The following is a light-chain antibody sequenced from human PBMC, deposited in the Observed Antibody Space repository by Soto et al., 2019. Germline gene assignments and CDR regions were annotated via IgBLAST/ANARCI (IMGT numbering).Light chain of an antibody. J-gene: IGKJ1*01. CDR3: QLRYNWPPTWT. CDR1: QSVGPN. CDR2: DAS. Sequence: EIVLSQSPATLSVSPGERATLSCRASQSVGPNLVWYQQKFGQAPRLLMFDASNRATGIPARFGGSVSGTDSTLTISSLEPEDFAVYYCQLRYNWPPTWTLGQGTKVDIK. V-gene: IGKV3-11*01.